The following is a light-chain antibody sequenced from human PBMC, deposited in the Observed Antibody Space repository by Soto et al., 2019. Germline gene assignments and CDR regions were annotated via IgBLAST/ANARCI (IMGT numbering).Light chain of an antibody. J-gene: IGLJ3*02. CDR1: SSDVGAYDR. CDR2: DVT. V-gene: IGLV2-11*01. CDR3: CSHAGGSSWV. Sequence: QSALTQPRSVSGSPGQSVTISCTGTSSDVGAYDRVSWYQHHPTKAPKLIIYDVTKRPSGVPDRFSGSKSGSTASLTISGLQVEDEADYYCCSHAGGSSWVFGGGTKLTVL.